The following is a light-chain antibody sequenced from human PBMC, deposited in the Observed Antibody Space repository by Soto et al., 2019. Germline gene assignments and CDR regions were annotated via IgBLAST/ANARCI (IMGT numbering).Light chain of an antibody. V-gene: IGLV2-23*01. CDR1: STDVGNYNL. J-gene: IGLJ1*01. Sequence: QSVLTQPASVSGSPGQTITISCTGTSTDVGNYNLVSWYQQHPGKAPKLRIYEDIERPSGVSDRFSGSKSGNTASLTISGLQAEDEADYYCCSDARSNFVVGTGTKVTVL. CDR2: EDI. CDR3: CSDARSNFV.